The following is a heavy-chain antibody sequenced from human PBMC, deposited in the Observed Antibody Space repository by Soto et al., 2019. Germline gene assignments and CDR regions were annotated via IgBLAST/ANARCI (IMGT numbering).Heavy chain of an antibody. CDR3: VRPDIPSGIGGYDPPFDF. J-gene: IGHJ4*02. D-gene: IGHD5-12*01. Sequence: LKISCKASGYIFNIYWIGWVRQMPGKGLEWMGVIYPGDSDTRYSPSFQGQVSISVDKSISTAYLRWSSLKASDTAIYYCVRPDIPSGIGGYDPPFDFWGKETRVP. CDR1: GYIFNIYW. CDR2: IYPGDSDT. V-gene: IGHV5-51*01.